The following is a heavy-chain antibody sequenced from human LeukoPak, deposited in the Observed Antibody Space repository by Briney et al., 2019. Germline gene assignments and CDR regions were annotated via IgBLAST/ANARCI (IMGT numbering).Heavy chain of an antibody. V-gene: IGHV3-53*01. J-gene: IGHJ4*02. CDR1: GFTVSSNS. CDR2: IYSGGNT. Sequence: GGSLRLSCTVSGFTVSSNSMSWVRQAPGKGLEWVSFIYSGGNTHNSDSVKGRFTISRDNSKNTLYLQMSTLRAEDTAVYYCVKTQTHFGDYRRDYWGQGTLVTVSS. CDR3: VKTQTHFGDYRRDY. D-gene: IGHD4-17*01.